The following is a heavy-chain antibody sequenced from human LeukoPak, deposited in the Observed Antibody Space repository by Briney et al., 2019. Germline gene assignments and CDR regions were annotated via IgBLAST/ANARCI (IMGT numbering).Heavy chain of an antibody. Sequence: ASVKVSCKASGYTFTSYVINWVRQAPGQGLEWMGWISAYNGNTNYAQKLQGRVTMTTDTSTSTVYMELRSLRSDDTAVYYCARDDPSIVRGVIIELFDYWGQGTLVTVSS. D-gene: IGHD3-10*01. CDR1: GYTFTSYV. V-gene: IGHV1-18*01. CDR2: ISAYNGNT. CDR3: ARDDPSIVRGVIIELFDY. J-gene: IGHJ4*02.